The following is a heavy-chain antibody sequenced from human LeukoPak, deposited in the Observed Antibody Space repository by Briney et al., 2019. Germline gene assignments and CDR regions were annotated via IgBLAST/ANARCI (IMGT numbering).Heavy chain of an antibody. D-gene: IGHD3-10*01. CDR1: GFTFSSYE. J-gene: IGHJ6*04. V-gene: IGHV3-7*01. CDR3: ARDYSATGGLDV. Sequence: GGSLRLSCAASGFTFSSYEMNWVRQAPGKGLEWVANIKQDGSVKYYVDSVKGRFTISRDNAESSLHLQMNSLRAEDTAIYYCARDYSATGGLDVWGKGTTVTISS. CDR2: IKQDGSVK.